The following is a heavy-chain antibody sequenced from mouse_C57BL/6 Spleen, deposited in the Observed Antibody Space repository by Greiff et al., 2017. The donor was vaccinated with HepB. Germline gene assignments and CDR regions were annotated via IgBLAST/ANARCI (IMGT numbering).Heavy chain of an antibody. CDR1: GYAFTNYL. J-gene: IGHJ1*03. V-gene: IGHV1-54*01. CDR2: INPGSGGT. Sequence: QVHVKQSGAELVRPGTSVKVSCKASGYAFTNYLIEWVKLRPGQGLEWIGVINPGSGGTNYNEKFKGKATLTADKSSSTAYMQLSSLTSEDSAVYFCAREKNWDGYFDVWGTGTTVTVSS. CDR3: AREKNWDGYFDV. D-gene: IGHD4-1*01.